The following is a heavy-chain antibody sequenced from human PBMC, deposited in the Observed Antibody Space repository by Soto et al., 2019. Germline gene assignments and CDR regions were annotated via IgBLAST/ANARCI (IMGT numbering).Heavy chain of an antibody. CDR3: ARLGGYCSSTSCYGFYGMDV. V-gene: IGHV4-39*02. CDR2: IYYSGNT. CDR1: GGSISSSSYS. D-gene: IGHD2-2*01. Sequence: SETLSLTCTVSGGSISSSSYSWGWVRQPPGRGLEWIGTIYYSGNTYYNPSLKSRVTISVDTSKNHFSLKLSSVTAADTAVYYCARLGGYCSSTSCYGFYGMDVWGQGTTVTVSS. J-gene: IGHJ6*02.